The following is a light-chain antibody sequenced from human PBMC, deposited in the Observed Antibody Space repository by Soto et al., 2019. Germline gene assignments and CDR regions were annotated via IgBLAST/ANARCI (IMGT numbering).Light chain of an antibody. CDR3: QQYKNWPLT. Sequence: EIVMTQSPVTLSVSPGERATLSCRASQSVSSNLAWYQQKPGQAPRLLIYSASTRATGIPARFSGSGSATEITLTINTLQSEDFASYYCQQYKNWPLTFGPGTKVEIK. V-gene: IGKV3D-15*01. CDR2: SAS. CDR1: QSVSSN. J-gene: IGKJ3*01.